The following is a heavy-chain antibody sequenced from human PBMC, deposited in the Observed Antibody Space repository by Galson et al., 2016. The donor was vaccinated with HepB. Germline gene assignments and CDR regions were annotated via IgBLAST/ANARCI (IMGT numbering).Heavy chain of an antibody. CDR3: ARDLDVEESSGWYDAFDL. V-gene: IGHV1-18*01. CDR1: GYTFSTCA. D-gene: IGHD6-19*01. J-gene: IGHJ3*01. CDR2: ISAHNGNT. Sequence: SVKVSCKASGYTFSTCAIHWVRQAPGRGLEWMGWISAHNGNTNFAQKFQGRVSMTTDTSTSTAYVELRNLRSDDTAVYYCARDLDVEESSGWYDAFDLWGQGTMVTVSS.